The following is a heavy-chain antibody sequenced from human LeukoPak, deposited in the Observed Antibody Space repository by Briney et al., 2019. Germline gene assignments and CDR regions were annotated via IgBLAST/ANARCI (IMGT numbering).Heavy chain of an antibody. J-gene: IGHJ4*02. Sequence: GASVKVSCKASGYTFTVYFMHWVRQAPGQRLEWMRWINPNSGGANYAQKFQGRVTMTRDTSISTAYMELSRLRSDDTAVYYCARELNYDSSGYYFDYWGQGTLVTVSS. CDR3: ARELNYDSSGYYFDY. D-gene: IGHD3-22*01. V-gene: IGHV1-2*02. CDR2: INPNSGGA. CDR1: GYTFTVYF.